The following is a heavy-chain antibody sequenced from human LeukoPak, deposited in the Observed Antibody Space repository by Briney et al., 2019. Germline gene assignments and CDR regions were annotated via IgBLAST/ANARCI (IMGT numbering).Heavy chain of an antibody. CDR1: GFTFSSYA. CDR2: ISGSGGST. Sequence: GSLILSCAASGFTFSSYAMSWVRQAPGKGLEWVSAISGSGGSTYYADSVKGRFTISRDNSKNTLYLQMNSLRAEDTAVYYCAKSRAAAGTWYYYYMDVWGKGTTVTVSS. CDR3: AKSRAAAGTWYYYYMDV. J-gene: IGHJ6*03. V-gene: IGHV3-23*01. D-gene: IGHD6-13*01.